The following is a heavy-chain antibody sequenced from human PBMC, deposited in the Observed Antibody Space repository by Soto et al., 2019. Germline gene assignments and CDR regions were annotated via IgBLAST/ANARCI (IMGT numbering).Heavy chain of an antibody. Sequence: PSETLSLTCTVSGGSISSGGYYWSWIRQHPGKGLEWIGYIYYSGSTYYNPSLKSRVTISVDTSKNQFSLKLSSVTAADTAVYYCARGASGYYYYYGMDVWGQGTTVT. CDR1: GGSISSGGYY. J-gene: IGHJ6*02. CDR3: ARGASGYYYYYGMDV. V-gene: IGHV4-31*03. D-gene: IGHD1-26*01. CDR2: IYYSGST.